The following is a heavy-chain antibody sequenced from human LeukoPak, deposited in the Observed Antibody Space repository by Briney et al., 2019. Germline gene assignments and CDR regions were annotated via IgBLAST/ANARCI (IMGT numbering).Heavy chain of an antibody. D-gene: IGHD3-3*01. CDR1: GYSFTTYG. CDR2: ISTDNGDA. J-gene: IGHJ4*02. V-gene: IGHV1-18*01. Sequence: ASVRVSCKPSGYSFTTYGIGWVRQAPGQGLEWMGLISTDNGDANYAPNFQGRVAMITDTSTSTAYMELRSLRSDDTAVYYCARFWSGYLPDYWGQGTLVTVSS. CDR3: ARFWSGYLPDY.